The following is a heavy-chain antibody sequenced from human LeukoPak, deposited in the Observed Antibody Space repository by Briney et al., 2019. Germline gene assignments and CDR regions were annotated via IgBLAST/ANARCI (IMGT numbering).Heavy chain of an antibody. CDR1: GFTFSSYW. Sequence: GGSLRLSCAASGFTFSSYWMSWVRQAPGKGLEGVANIKQDGSEKKYVDSVKGRFTISRDNAKNSLYLQMNSLRAEDTAVYYCAGVQYLNYFDYWGQGTLVTVSS. D-gene: IGHD4-11*01. CDR2: IKQDGSEK. CDR3: AGVQYLNYFDY. J-gene: IGHJ4*02. V-gene: IGHV3-7*01.